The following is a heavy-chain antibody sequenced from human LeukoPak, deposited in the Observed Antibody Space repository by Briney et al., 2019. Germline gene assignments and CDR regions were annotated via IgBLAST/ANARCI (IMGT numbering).Heavy chain of an antibody. V-gene: IGHV3-21*01. CDR3: ARDPKAVANWFDP. J-gene: IGHJ5*02. CDR1: GFTFSSYS. D-gene: IGHD6-19*01. Sequence: PGGSLRLSCAASGFTFSSYSMNWVRQAPGKGLEWVSSISSSSSYIYYADSVKGRFTISRGNAKNSLYLQMNSLRAEDTAVYYCARDPKAVANWFDPWGQGTLVTVSS. CDR2: ISSSSSYI.